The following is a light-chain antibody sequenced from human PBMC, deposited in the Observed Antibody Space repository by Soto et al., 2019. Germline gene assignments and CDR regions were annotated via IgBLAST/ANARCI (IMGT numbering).Light chain of an antibody. CDR2: EVS. J-gene: IGLJ2*01. Sequence: QSVLTQPASVSGSPGQSINISCTGTSSDVGGYNYVSWYQQHPGKAPKLMIYEVSNRPSGVSNRFSGSKSGNTASLTISGLQSEHEADYYCSSYTSSSTLVFGGGTKLTVL. CDR3: SSYTSSSTLV. CDR1: SSDVGGYNY. V-gene: IGLV2-14*01.